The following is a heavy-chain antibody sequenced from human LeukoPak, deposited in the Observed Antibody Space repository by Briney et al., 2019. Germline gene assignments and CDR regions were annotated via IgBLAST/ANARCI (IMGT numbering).Heavy chain of an antibody. CDR2: INPNSGGT. CDR3: ARKIAARAWFDP. Sequence: ASVTVSCKASGYTFTGYYMHWVRQAPGQGLEWMGWINPNSGGTNYAQKFQGRVTMTRDTSISTAYMELSRLRSDDTAVYYCARKIAARAWFDPWGQGTLVTVSS. CDR1: GYTFTGYY. J-gene: IGHJ5*02. V-gene: IGHV1-2*02. D-gene: IGHD6-6*01.